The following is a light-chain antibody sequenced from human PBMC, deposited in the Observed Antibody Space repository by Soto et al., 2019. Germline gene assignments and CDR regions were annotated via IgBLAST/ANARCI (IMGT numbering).Light chain of an antibody. CDR3: QQANSFPPT. CDR2: AAS. Sequence: DIQMTQSPSSVSASVGDRVTITCRASQTISSSLAWYQQKPGQAPKLLIYAASKLQTGVPARFRGSGSATDFTLTISSLQPEDFATYYCQQANSFPPTFGQGTRLDMK. V-gene: IGKV1-12*01. CDR1: QTISSS. J-gene: IGKJ5*01.